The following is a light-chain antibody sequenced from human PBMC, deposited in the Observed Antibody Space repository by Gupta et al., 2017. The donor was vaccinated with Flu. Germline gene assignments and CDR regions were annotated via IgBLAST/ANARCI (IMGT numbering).Light chain of an antibody. Sequence: EIVLTQSPATLSLSPGERAILSCRASQSVSTYLAWYQQKHGQAPRLLMYDTSKRVAGNPARFSGSGSGTDFTLTISTLVPEDFAVYYCQQRSDLPMYTFGQGTRLEIK. J-gene: IGKJ2*01. CDR1: QSVSTY. CDR2: DTS. V-gene: IGKV3-11*01. CDR3: QQRSDLPMYT.